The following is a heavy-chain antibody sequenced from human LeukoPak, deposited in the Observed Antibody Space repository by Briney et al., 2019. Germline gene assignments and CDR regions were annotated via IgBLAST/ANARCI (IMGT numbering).Heavy chain of an antibody. J-gene: IGHJ4*02. CDR2: ISKSSDRI. Sequence: GGAPRLSCAASGFTFSSYTMKWGRPGPGEGAGGGSYISKSSDRIYHADSVKGRFTISRDNAKNSLYLQMDSLRAEDTAVYYCARDLLNDEGSSYFFDQWGQGTLVTVPS. V-gene: IGHV3-48*04. CDR3: ARDLLNDEGSSYFFDQ. CDR1: GFTFSSYT. D-gene: IGHD2-2*01.